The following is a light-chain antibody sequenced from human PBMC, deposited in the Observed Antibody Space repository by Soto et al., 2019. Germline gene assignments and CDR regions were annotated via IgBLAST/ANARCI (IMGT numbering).Light chain of an antibody. CDR1: QEISNY. J-gene: IGKJ1*01. CDR2: DAS. V-gene: IGKV1-33*01. CDR3: QQYDNIPRT. Sequence: DLQMTQSPSSLSASVGDRVTITYQASQEISNYLNWYQQKAGKAPKLLIYDASNLETGVPSRFTGSGSGTDFTFTISSLQPEDIATYYCQQYDNIPRTFGQGTKVEIK.